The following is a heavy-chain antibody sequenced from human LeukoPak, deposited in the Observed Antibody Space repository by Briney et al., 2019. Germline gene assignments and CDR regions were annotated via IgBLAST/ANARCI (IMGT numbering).Heavy chain of an antibody. CDR3: ARAAYWLELRSYFDY. Sequence: GASVKVSCKASGYTFTSYGISWVRQAPGQGLEWMGWISAYNGNTNYAQKLQGRVTMTRDTSISTAYMELSRLRSDDTAVYYCARAAYWLELRSYFDYWGQGTLVTVSS. V-gene: IGHV1-18*01. J-gene: IGHJ4*02. CDR1: GYTFTSYG. D-gene: IGHD1-7*01. CDR2: ISAYNGNT.